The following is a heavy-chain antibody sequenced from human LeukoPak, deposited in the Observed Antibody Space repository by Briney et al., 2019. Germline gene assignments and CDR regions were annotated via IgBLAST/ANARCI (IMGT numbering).Heavy chain of an antibody. V-gene: IGHV4-39*01. CDR1: GASISGSSHYF. Sequence: PSETLSLTCTVSGASISGSSHYFWGWIRQTPGKGLEWIGSIYYSGITYYTPSLKSRLTISVDTSKNQFSLKLSSVTAADTAVYYCARGWPRTLRYFDWSSKYYFDYWGQGTLVTVSS. D-gene: IGHD3-9*01. J-gene: IGHJ4*02. CDR2: IYYSGIT. CDR3: ARGWPRTLRYFDWSSKYYFDY.